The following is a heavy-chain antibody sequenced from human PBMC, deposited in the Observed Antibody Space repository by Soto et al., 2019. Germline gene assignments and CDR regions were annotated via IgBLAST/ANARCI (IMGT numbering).Heavy chain of an antibody. CDR2: INPSSGNR. CDR3: AREMDCGYLHDFDY. J-gene: IGHJ4*02. V-gene: IGHV1-18*04. D-gene: IGHD5-12*01. Sequence: VKVSCKTSGYSFTNHGISWVRQAPGQGLEWMGWINPSSGNRHFAQKVQDRVTLTTDSSTSTAYMELRSLTSDDTAMYYCAREMDCGYLHDFDYWGQGTLVTVSS. CDR1: GYSFTNHG.